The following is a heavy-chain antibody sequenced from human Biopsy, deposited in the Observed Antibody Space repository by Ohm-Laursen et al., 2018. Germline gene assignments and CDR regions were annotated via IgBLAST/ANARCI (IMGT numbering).Heavy chain of an antibody. Sequence: GTLSLTCTVSGASLSSHYWSWIRQPPGKGPEWLGYFYGSGNTYYNPSLKSRVTISVDPSKNQFSLKLNAVTAADTAVYYCAKGITVYGVVLPYYFDDWGQGTLVTVSS. CDR3: AKGITVYGVVLPYYFDD. D-gene: IGHD3-3*01. CDR2: FYGSGNT. CDR1: GASLSSHY. V-gene: IGHV4-59*11. J-gene: IGHJ4*02.